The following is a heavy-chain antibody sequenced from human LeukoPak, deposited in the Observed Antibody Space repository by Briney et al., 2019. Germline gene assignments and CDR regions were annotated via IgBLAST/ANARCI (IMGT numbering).Heavy chain of an antibody. V-gene: IGHV3-23*01. D-gene: IGHD2-21*02. Sequence: QPGGSLRLSCAASGFTFSSYAMSWVRQAPGKGLEWVSSISGSGDTTYYTDSVRGRFTISRDNSKNTPYLQMDSPRAEDTAAYYCAKDSGDWNYFDYWGQGTQVTVSS. CDR2: ISGSGDTT. J-gene: IGHJ4*02. CDR3: AKDSGDWNYFDY. CDR1: GFTFSSYA.